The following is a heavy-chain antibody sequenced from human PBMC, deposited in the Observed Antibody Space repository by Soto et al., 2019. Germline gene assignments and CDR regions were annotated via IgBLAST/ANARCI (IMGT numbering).Heavy chain of an antibody. Sequence: SXKVSFKASGYTXTSYDINLVRQATGQGLEWMGWLNPNSCNTGYAQKFQGRVTMTRSTSIRTAYMELSRLRSEDTAVYYCARGLPAYGSGSYSSDYWGQGTMVTVPS. CDR1: GYTXTSYD. CDR3: ARGLPAYGSGSYSSDY. D-gene: IGHD3-10*01. V-gene: IGHV1-8*01. CDR2: LNPNSCNT. J-gene: IGHJ4*02.